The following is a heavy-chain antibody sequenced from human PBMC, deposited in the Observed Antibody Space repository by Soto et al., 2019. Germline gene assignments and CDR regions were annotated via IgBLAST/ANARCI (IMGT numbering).Heavy chain of an antibody. Sequence: EVQLVESGGGLVKPGGSLRLSCAASGFNFSSYSMNWVRQAPGKGLEWVSSISSSSSYIYYADSVKGRFTISRDNAKNSLYLQMNSLRAEDTAVYYCARDRGPAYSSSWHDYWGQGALVTVS. CDR3: ARDRGPAYSSSWHDY. J-gene: IGHJ4*02. V-gene: IGHV3-21*01. CDR2: ISSSSSYI. D-gene: IGHD6-13*01. CDR1: GFNFSSYS.